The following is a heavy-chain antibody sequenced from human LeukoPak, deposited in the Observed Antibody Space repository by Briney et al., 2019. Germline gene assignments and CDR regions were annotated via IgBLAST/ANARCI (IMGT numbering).Heavy chain of an antibody. CDR1: GGSISSYY. CDR3: ARHLEVVAAADAFDI. D-gene: IGHD2-15*01. J-gene: IGHJ3*02. V-gene: IGHV4-59*08. Sequence: PSETLSLTCTVSGGSISSYYWSWIRQPPGKGLEWIGYIYYSGSTNYNPSLKSRVTMSVDTSKNQFSLKLSSVTAADTAVYYCARHLEVVAAADAFDIWGQGTMVTVSS. CDR2: IYYSGST.